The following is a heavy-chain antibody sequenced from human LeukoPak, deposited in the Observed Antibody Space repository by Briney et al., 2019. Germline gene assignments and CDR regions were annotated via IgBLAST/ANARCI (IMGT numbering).Heavy chain of an antibody. CDR1: GFTFSSYA. CDR3: AKDQEDTAMVTILGY. CDR2: ISGSGGST. V-gene: IGHV3-23*01. D-gene: IGHD5-18*01. J-gene: IGHJ4*02. Sequence: GGSLRLSCAASGFTFSSYAMSWVRQAPGKGLEWVSAISGSGGSTYYADSVKGRFTISRVNSKNTLYLQMNSLRAEDTAVYYCAKDQEDTAMVTILGYWGQGTLVTVSS.